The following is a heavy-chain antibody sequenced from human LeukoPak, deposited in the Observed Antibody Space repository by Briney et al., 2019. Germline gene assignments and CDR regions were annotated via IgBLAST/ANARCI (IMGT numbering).Heavy chain of an antibody. Sequence: PGGSLRLSCAASGFTFSDYYMSWIRQAPGKGLEWVSYSSSSGTTVNYADSVKGRFTISRDNSKNTLYLQMNSLRAEDTAVYYCANFGSSGTDAFDIWGQGTMVTVSS. D-gene: IGHD3-22*01. J-gene: IGHJ3*02. V-gene: IGHV3-11*04. CDR3: ANFGSSGTDAFDI. CDR1: GFTFSDYY. CDR2: SSSSGTTV.